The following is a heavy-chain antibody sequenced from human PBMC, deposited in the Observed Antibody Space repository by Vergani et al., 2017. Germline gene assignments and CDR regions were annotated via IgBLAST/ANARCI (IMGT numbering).Heavy chain of an antibody. CDR1: GFTFTSSA. D-gene: IGHD3-10*01. CDR2: IVVGSGNT. J-gene: IGHJ6*02. Sequence: QMQLVQSGPEVKKPGTSVKVSCTASGFTFTSSAMQGVRQARGQRLEWIGWIVVGSGNTNYAQKFQERVTITRDMSTSTAYMELSSLRSEDTAVYYCAAARRGDYYGMDVWGQGTTVTVSS. V-gene: IGHV1-58*02. CDR3: AAARRGDYYGMDV.